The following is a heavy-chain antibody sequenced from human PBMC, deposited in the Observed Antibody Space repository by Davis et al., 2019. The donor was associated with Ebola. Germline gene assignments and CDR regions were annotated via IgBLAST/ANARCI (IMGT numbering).Heavy chain of an antibody. J-gene: IGHJ5*02. CDR3: TRDGGSSLSDWFDP. D-gene: IGHD6-13*01. CDR1: GFTFSGSA. Sequence: GESLKISCAASGFTFSGSAMHWVRQASGQGLEWVGRIRSKANSYATAYAAAVKGRFTISRDDSKNTAYLQMNSLKTEDTAVYYCTRDGGSSLSDWFDPWGKGTLVTVSS. V-gene: IGHV3-73*01. CDR2: IRSKANSYAT.